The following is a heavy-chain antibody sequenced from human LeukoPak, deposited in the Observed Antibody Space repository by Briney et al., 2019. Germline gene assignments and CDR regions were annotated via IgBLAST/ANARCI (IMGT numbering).Heavy chain of an antibody. CDR1: GYTFTSYY. CDR3: ARAPKIRSTYYDFWSGIDY. Sequence: ASVKVSCKASGYTFTSYYMHWVRQAPGQGLEWMGIINPSGGSTSYAQKFQGRVTMTRDTSTSTVYMELSSLRSEDTAVYYCARAPKIRSTYYDFWSGIDYWGQGALVTVPS. J-gene: IGHJ4*02. CDR2: INPSGGST. D-gene: IGHD3-3*01. V-gene: IGHV1-46*03.